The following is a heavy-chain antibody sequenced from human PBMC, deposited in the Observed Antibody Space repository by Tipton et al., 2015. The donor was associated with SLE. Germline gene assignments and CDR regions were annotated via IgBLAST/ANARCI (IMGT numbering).Heavy chain of an antibody. D-gene: IGHD2-8*01. CDR1: GVSISGSSYY. J-gene: IGHJ5*02. CDR3: ARHDTNYGRNWFDP. V-gene: IGHV4-39*01. CDR2: ITNNGNT. Sequence: TLSLTCTVSGVSISGSSYYWDWIRQPPGKGPEWIGRITNNGNTYYIPSLQSRVTMSVDTSKNHSSLKLSSVTAADTAVYYCARHDTNYGRNWFDPWGQGTLVTVSS.